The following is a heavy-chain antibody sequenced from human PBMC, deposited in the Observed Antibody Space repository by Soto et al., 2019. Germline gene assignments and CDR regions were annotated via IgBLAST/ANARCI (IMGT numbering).Heavy chain of an antibody. V-gene: IGHV1-8*01. CDR3: ARGDVVVVAGSYYYYYMDV. J-gene: IGHJ6*03. CDR1: GYTFTSYD. CDR2: MNPNSGNT. Sequence: ASVKVSCKASGYTFTSYDINWVRQATGQGLEWMGWMNPNSGNTGYAQKFQGRVTMTRNTSISTAYMELSSLRSEDPAVYYCARGDVVVVAGSYYYYYMDVWGKGTTVTVSS. D-gene: IGHD2-15*01.